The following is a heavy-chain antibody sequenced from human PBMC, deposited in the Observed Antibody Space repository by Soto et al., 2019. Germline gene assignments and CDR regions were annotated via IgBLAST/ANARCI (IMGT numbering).Heavy chain of an antibody. Sequence: GGSLRLSCAAFGFTFSRYWMHWVRQAPGKGLVWVSRISYDESTTDYADSVKGRFTISRDSAKNTLYLQMNSLRAEDTAVYFCARGGANTAMAHDYWGQGTLVTVSS. D-gene: IGHD5-18*01. V-gene: IGHV3-74*01. J-gene: IGHJ4*02. CDR2: ISYDESTT. CDR3: ARGGANTAMAHDY. CDR1: GFTFSRYW.